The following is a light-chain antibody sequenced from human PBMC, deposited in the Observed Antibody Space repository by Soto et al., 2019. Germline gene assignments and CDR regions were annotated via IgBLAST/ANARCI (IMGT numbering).Light chain of an antibody. CDR3: QQRSNWLT. Sequence: EIVLTQSPATLPLSPGERATLSCRASQSVSSYLAWYQQKPGQAPRLLIYDASSRATGIPARFSGSGSGTAFTLTISSLEPEDFAVYYCQQRSNWLTFGGGTKVEIK. CDR1: QSVSSY. J-gene: IGKJ4*01. CDR2: DAS. V-gene: IGKV3-11*01.